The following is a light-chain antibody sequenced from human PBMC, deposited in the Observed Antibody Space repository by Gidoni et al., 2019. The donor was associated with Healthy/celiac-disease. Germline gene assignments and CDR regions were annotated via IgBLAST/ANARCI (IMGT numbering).Light chain of an antibody. CDR3: QQRSNWPKYT. V-gene: IGKV3-11*01. Sequence: IVLTQSPATLSLSPGERATLSCSASQSVSSYFAWYQQKPGQAPRLLIYDASNRATGIPARFSGSGSGTDFTLTISSLEPEDFAVYYCQQRSNWPKYTFXQXTKLEIK. CDR2: DAS. CDR1: QSVSSY. J-gene: IGKJ2*01.